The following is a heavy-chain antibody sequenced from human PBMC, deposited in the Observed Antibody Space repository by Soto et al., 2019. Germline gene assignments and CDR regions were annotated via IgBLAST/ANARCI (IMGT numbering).Heavy chain of an antibody. J-gene: IGHJ5*02. CDR3: ARDYGHHTVGATGAGWFDP. V-gene: IGHV3-33*01. D-gene: IGHD1-26*01. CDR2: IWYDGRNK. Sequence: GGSLRLSCAASGCTFSSYGMHWVRQAPGKGLEWVAVIWYDGRNKYYADSVKGRFTISRDNSKNTLYLQMNSLRAEDTAVYYCARDYGHHTVGATGAGWFDPWGLGTLVTVSS. CDR1: GCTFSSYG.